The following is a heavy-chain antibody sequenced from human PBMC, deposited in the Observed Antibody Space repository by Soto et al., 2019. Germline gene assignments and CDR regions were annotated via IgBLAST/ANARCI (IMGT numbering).Heavy chain of an antibody. V-gene: IGHV1-18*01. J-gene: IGHJ6*02. CDR2: ISGYNGNT. CDR1: GYTFTSYG. Sequence: ASVKVSCKASGYTFTSYGINWVLQSPGQGLEWMGWISGYNGNTKYAQKFQDRVTMTADTSTRTAFMEVRSLTSDDTGVYFCAATGGNYFGLDVWGQGTTVTVSS. D-gene: IGHD2-8*02. CDR3: AATGGNYFGLDV.